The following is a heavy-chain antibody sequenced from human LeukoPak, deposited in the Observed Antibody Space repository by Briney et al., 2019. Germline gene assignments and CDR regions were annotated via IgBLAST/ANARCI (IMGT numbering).Heavy chain of an antibody. CDR3: ARDAFPGVVVPATLSY. CDR2: IKQDGSEK. J-gene: IGHJ4*02. Sequence: GGSLRLSCAASGFTFSSYWMSWVRQAPGKGLEWVANIKQDGSEKYYGDSVKGRVTTSRDNAKNSLYLQINSLRAEDTAVYYCARDAFPGVVVPATLSYWGQGTLVTVSS. D-gene: IGHD2-2*01. V-gene: IGHV3-7*01. CDR1: GFTFSSYW.